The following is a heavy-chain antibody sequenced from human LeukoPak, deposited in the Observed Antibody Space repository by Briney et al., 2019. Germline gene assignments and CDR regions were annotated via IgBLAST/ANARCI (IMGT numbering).Heavy chain of an antibody. D-gene: IGHD2-8*02. CDR3: ARDWRGTDWFDP. J-gene: IGHJ5*02. Sequence: PSETLPLTCTVSGGSISSGGYYWSWIRQHPGKGLEWIGYIYYSGSTYYNPSLKSRVTISVDTSKNQFSLKLSSVTAADTAVYYCARDWRGTDWFDPWGQGTLVTVSS. V-gene: IGHV4-31*03. CDR2: IYYSGST. CDR1: GGSISSGGYY.